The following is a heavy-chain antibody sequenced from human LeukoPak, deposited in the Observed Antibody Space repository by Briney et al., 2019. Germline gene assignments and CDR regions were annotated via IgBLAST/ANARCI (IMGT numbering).Heavy chain of an antibody. V-gene: IGHV4-38-2*02. CDR3: ARDLKRLDAFDI. Sequence: SETLSLTCTVSGYSISSGYYWGWIRQPPGKGLEWIGSIYHSGSTYYNPSLKSRVTISVDTSKNQFSLKLSSVTAADTAVYYCARDLKRLDAFDIWGQGTMVTVSS. CDR1: GYSISSGYY. CDR2: IYHSGST. J-gene: IGHJ3*02.